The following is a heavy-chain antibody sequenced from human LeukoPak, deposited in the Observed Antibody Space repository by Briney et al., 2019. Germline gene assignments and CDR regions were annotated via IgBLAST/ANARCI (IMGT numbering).Heavy chain of an antibody. Sequence: GGSLRLSCAASGFTFSSFAMTWVRQAPGKGLEWVSGFDGDGPNTYYADSVKGRWTISRGNSRNTLYLEMNSLRPEDTAIYYCAKPRTTGLGWAQFDYWGQGSLVTVSS. J-gene: IGHJ4*02. V-gene: IGHV3-23*01. D-gene: IGHD2-8*02. CDR1: GFTFSSFA. CDR2: FDGDGPNT. CDR3: AKPRTTGLGWAQFDY.